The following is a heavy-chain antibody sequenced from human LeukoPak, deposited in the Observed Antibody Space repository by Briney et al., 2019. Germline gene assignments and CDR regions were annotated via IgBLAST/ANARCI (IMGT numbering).Heavy chain of an antibody. CDR2: INHSGRT. J-gene: IGHJ5*02. CDR3: ARGGVTYYYDSSGPNWFDP. Sequence: SETLSLTCAVYGRSFSGYYGSWIRHPPGKWLEWIGEINHSGRTNYNPSLKSRVTISVDTSKNQFSLKLSSVTAADTAVYYCARGGVTYYYDSSGPNWFDPWGQGTLVTVSS. V-gene: IGHV4-34*01. D-gene: IGHD3-22*01. CDR1: GRSFSGYY.